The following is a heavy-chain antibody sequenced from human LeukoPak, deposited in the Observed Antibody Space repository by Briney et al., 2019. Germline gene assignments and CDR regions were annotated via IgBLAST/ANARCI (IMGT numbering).Heavy chain of an antibody. CDR2: IYHNGNT. Sequence: PSESLSLTCTVSTYSISSSYYWGWIRQPPGKGLEWIGNIYHNGNTYYNPSLKSRVTISVDTSKKQFSLKLRTATAADTAVYYCARIEAVTRGYNHAYYFDYWGQGTLVTVSS. CDR3: ARIEAVTRGYNHAYYFDY. J-gene: IGHJ4*02. CDR1: TYSISSSYY. D-gene: IGHD5-18*01. V-gene: IGHV4-38-2*02.